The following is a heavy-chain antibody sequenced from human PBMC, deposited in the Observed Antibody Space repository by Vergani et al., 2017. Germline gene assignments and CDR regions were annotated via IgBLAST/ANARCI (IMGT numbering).Heavy chain of an antibody. CDR2: INPSGGST. Sequence: QVQLVQSGAEVKKPGASVKVSCKASGYTFTSYYMHWVRQAPGQGLEWMGIINPSGGSTSYAQKFQGRVTITRDTSASTAYMELSSLRSEDTAVYYCARGGVLRYFDWLLRYWGQGTLVTVSS. CDR3: ARGGVLRYFDWLLRY. CDR1: GYTFTSYY. J-gene: IGHJ4*02. D-gene: IGHD3-9*01. V-gene: IGHV1-46*01.